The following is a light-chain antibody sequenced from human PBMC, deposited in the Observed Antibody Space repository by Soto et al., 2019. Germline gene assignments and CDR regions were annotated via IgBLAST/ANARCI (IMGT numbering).Light chain of an antibody. Sequence: QSALTQPASVSGSPGQSITISCTGSSSDVGAYSYVSWYQQHPGKAPRLMIYEVTNRPSGVSNRFSGSESGNTASLTISGLRAEDEADYYCSSYTSGSTLVVFGGGTKVTVL. J-gene: IGLJ2*01. CDR2: EVT. CDR3: SSYTSGSTLVV. CDR1: SSDVGAYSY. V-gene: IGLV2-14*01.